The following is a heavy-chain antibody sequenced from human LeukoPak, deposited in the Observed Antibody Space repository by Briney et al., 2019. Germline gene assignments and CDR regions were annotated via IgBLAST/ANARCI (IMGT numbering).Heavy chain of an antibody. D-gene: IGHD3-3*01. CDR2: IYTSGGT. J-gene: IGHJ6*03. Sequence: SETLSLTCTVSGGSISSYYWSWIRQPAGKGLEWIGRIYTSGGTNYNPSLKSRVTMSVDTSKNQFSLKLSSVTAADTAVYYCARGYFWSGPVEYYMDVWGKGTTVTVSS. CDR3: ARGYFWSGPVEYYMDV. V-gene: IGHV4-4*07. CDR1: GGSISSYY.